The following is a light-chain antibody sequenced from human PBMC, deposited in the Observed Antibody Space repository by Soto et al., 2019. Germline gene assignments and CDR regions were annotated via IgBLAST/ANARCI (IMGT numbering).Light chain of an antibody. CDR1: QSVDSN. CDR3: QQYNNWPPWT. V-gene: IGKV3-15*01. J-gene: IGKJ1*01. CDR2: GAS. Sequence: EIVMTHSPSTLSVSPGDGATLSCRASQSVDSNLAWYQQKPGQAPRPLIYGASTRATGIPARFSGSGSGTEFTLTISSLQSEDFAVYYCQQYNNWPPWTFGQGTKVDIK.